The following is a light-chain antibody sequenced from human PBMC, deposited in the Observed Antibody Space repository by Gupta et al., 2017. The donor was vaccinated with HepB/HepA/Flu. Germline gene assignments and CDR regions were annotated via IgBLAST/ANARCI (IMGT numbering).Light chain of an antibody. CDR2: GNS. J-gene: IGLJ2*01. Sequence: QSVLTQPPSVSGAPGQRVTIPCTGSSSNNGAGYDVHWYQQLPGTAPILLIYGNSNRSAGVPDRFSGSKAGTSASPTITGLQAEDEADYYCQSYDSSNSLVFGGGTKLTVL. CDR1: SSNNGAGYD. CDR3: QSYDSSNSLV. V-gene: IGLV1-40*01.